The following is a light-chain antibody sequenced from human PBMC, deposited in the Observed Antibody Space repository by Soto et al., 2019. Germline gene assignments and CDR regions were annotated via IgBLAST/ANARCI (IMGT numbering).Light chain of an antibody. CDR2: GAS. CDR1: QSVSSNY. J-gene: IGKJ1*01. V-gene: IGKV3-20*01. Sequence: EIVLTQSPATLSLSPGERATLSCRASQSVSSNYLAWYQQKPGQAPRLLIYGASTRATGIPDRFSGSESGTDFTLTISRLEPEDFVVYYCQQYGNSPFTFGQGTKVDIK. CDR3: QQYGNSPFT.